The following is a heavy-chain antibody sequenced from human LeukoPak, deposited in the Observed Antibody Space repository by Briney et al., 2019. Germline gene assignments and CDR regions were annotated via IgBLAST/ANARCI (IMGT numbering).Heavy chain of an antibody. CDR2: IYFSGTT. J-gene: IGHJ6*04. Sequence: SETLSLTCTVSGGSLDSFYWSWVRHSPGGGLECVVDIYFSGTTNYNPSFRSRLIISVDTSKNQFSLNLISMTAADTAVYYCARLARLTLIRGVTGYHSLDVWGEGTKVTVSS. V-gene: IGHV4-59*01. D-gene: IGHD3-10*01. CDR1: GGSLDSFY. CDR3: ARLARLTLIRGVTGYHSLDV.